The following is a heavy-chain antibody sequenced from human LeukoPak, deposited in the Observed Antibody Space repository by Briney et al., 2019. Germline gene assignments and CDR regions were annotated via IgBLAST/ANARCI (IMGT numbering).Heavy chain of an antibody. CDR3: ARQFSSRDSFDYYYYVMDV. CDR2: VYYSGST. CDR1: GGSISSGRYY. V-gene: IGHV4-39*01. J-gene: IGHJ6*02. Sequence: SETLSLTYTVSGGSISSGRYYWGWIRQSPERGLEWIGSVYYSGSTYYSPSLKSRITVSVDTSKNQFSLKLSSVSAADTARYYCARQFSSRDSFDYYYYVMDVWGQGTTVIVSS. D-gene: IGHD6-13*01.